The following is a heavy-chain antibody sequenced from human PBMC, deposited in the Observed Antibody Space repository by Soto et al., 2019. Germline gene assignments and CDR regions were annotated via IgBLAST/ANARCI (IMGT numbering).Heavy chain of an antibody. D-gene: IGHD6-13*01. V-gene: IGHV2-26*01. CDR2: IFSNDEK. CDR3: ARTYQGGASAGIDAFDI. CDR1: GFSPSNARMG. Sequence: QVTLKESGPVLVKPTQTLTLTCTASGFSPSNARMGVSWIRQPPGKALEWIAHIFSNDEKSYSTSLKSRLTISKDTSKSQVVLTMTNMDPVDTATYYGARTYQGGASAGIDAFDIWGQGTLVTVSS. J-gene: IGHJ3*02.